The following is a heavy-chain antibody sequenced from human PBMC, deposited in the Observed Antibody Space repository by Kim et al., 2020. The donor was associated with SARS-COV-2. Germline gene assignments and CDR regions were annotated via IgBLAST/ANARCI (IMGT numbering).Heavy chain of an antibody. D-gene: IGHD2-15*01. CDR3: VRGTGWTPEI. J-gene: IGHJ4*02. CDR2: IHDSRGT. Sequence: SETLSLTCTVSGASISGYDWGWIRQPPRKTLEWIRYIHDSRGTNYNASLESRVTISVDTSKNQFSLRLTSLTTADTAVYYCVRGTGWTPEIWGLGALVTVSS. V-gene: IGHV4-59*01. CDR1: GASISGYD.